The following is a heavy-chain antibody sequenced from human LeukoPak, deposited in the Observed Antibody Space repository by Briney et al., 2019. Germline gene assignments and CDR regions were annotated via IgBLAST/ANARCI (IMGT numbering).Heavy chain of an antibody. CDR3: ANAVSRDCSSTSCYLSEH. V-gene: IGHV3-23*01. D-gene: IGHD2-2*01. CDR2: ISGSGGST. CDR1: GFTFSTYA. Sequence: GGSLRLSCAASGFTFSTYAMNWVRQAPGKGLEWVSVISGSGGSTYYADSVKGRFTISRDNSKNTLYLQMNSLRSEDTAVYYCANAVSRDCSSTSCYLSEHWGQGTLVTVSS. J-gene: IGHJ4*02.